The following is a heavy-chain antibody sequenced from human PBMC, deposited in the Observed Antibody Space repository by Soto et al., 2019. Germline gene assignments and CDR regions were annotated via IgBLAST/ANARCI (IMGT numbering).Heavy chain of an antibody. Sequence: SGGSLRLSCAASGFTFSSYGMHWVRQAPGKGLEWVAVISYDGSNKYYADSVKGRFTISRDNSKNTLYLQMNSLRAEDTAVYYCAKDHLYYYDSSGSDDWGQGTLVTVSS. CDR3: AKDHLYYYDSSGSDD. CDR1: GFTFSSYG. D-gene: IGHD3-22*01. CDR2: ISYDGSNK. V-gene: IGHV3-30*18. J-gene: IGHJ4*02.